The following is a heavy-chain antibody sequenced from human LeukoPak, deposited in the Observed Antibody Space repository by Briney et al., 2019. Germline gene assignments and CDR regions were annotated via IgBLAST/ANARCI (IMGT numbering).Heavy chain of an antibody. J-gene: IGHJ4*02. CDR2: ISSSSSTI. D-gene: IGHD3-22*01. V-gene: IGHV3-48*02. Sequence: GGSLRLSCAASGFTFSSYSMTWVRQAPGKGLEWVSYISSSSSTIYYADSVKGRFTISRDNAKNSLYLQMNSLRDEDTAVYYCARVGYYYDSSGYYPLSYWGQGTLVTVSS. CDR3: ARVGYYYDSSGYYPLSY. CDR1: GFTFSSYS.